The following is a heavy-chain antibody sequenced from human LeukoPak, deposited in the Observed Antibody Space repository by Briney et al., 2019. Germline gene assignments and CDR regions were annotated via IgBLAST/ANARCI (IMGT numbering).Heavy chain of an antibody. CDR3: ARARGSSWYGLSHY. CDR1: GYSISSGYY. V-gene: IGHV4-38-2*02. D-gene: IGHD6-13*01. Sequence: SETLSLTCTVSGYSISSGYYWGWIRQPPGKGLEWIGSIYHSGSTYYNPSLKSRVTISVDTSKNQFSLKLSSVTAADTAVYYCARARGSSWYGLSHYRGQGTLVTVSS. J-gene: IGHJ4*02. CDR2: IYHSGST.